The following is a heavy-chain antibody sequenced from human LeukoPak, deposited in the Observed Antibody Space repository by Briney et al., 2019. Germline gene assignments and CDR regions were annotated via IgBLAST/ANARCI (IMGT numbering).Heavy chain of an antibody. J-gene: IGHJ4*02. CDR1: GYSFTSYW. CDR2: IYPGESDT. D-gene: IGHD5-18*01. Sequence: GESLKISCKGSGYSFTSYWIGWVRQMPGKGLEWMGIIYPGESDTRYSPSFQGQVTISADKSISTAYLQWSSLKASDTAMYYCARPRDTAMASPLLWHWGQGTLVTVSS. CDR3: ARPRDTAMASPLLWH. V-gene: IGHV5-51*01.